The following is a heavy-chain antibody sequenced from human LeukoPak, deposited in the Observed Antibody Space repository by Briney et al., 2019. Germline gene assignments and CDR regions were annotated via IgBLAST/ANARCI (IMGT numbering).Heavy chain of an antibody. CDR1: GGTFSSYA. CDR3: ARYRRYYHDSSGYYDNWFDP. D-gene: IGHD3-22*01. J-gene: IGHJ5*02. V-gene: IGHV1-69*01. Sequence: SVKVSCKASGGTFSSYAISWVRQAPGQGLEWMGGIIPIFGTANYAQKFQGRVTITADESTSTAYMELSSLRSEDTAVYYCARYRRYYHDSSGYYDNWFDPWGQGTLVTVSS. CDR2: IIPIFGTA.